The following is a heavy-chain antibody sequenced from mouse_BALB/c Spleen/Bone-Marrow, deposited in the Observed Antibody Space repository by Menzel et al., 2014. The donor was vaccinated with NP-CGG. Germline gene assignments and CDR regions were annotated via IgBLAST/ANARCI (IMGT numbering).Heavy chain of an antibody. D-gene: IGHD1-2*01. CDR1: GFDFSRYW. CDR2: INPDSSTI. J-gene: IGHJ1*01. Sequence: VQLKDSGGGLVQPGGSLKLSCAASGFDFSRYWMTWVRQAPGKGLEWIGEINPDSSTINYTPSLKDKFIISRDNAKNTLYLQMSKVRSEDTALYYCARPGYYGYQGVWGAGTTVTVSS. CDR3: ARPGYYGYQGV. V-gene: IGHV4-1*02.